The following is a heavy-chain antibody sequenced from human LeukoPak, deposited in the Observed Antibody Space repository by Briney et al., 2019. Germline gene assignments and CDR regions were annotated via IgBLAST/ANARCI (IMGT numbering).Heavy chain of an antibody. CDR1: GGSISSYY. D-gene: IGHD6-19*01. J-gene: IGHJ4*02. V-gene: IGHV4-59*01. Sequence: SETLSLTCTVSGGSISSYYWSWLRQPPGKGLEWIGYLYYSGSTSYNPSLKSRVTISVDTSKNQLSLKLSSVTAADTAMYYCARPLRSGWYGGFDYWGQGTLVTVSS. CDR3: ARPLRSGWYGGFDY. CDR2: LYYSGST.